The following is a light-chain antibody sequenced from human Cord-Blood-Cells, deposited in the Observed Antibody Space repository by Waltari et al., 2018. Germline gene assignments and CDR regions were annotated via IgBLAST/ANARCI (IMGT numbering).Light chain of an antibody. CDR1: QSISSW. CDR2: DAS. Sequence: DIQMTQSPSTLSASVGDRVTITCRASQSISSWLAWYQQKPGKAPKLLIYDASSLESGVPSRFSGSGSGTEFTLTISSLQPDDFATYYCQQYNSYSSTFGQGTKLKIK. CDR3: QQYNSYSST. V-gene: IGKV1-5*01. J-gene: IGKJ2*02.